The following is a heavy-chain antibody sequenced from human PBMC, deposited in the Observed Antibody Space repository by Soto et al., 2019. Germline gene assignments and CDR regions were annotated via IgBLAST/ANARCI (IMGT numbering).Heavy chain of an antibody. CDR2: INPSVGST. CDR3: VRAGPGSFDY. V-gene: IGHV1-46*01. CDR1: GYTFTTYN. Sequence: QVQLVQSGAEVRKPGASVKVSCKPSGYTFTTYNMHWVRQAPGQGLEWMGVINPSVGSTSYAQKFQGRVTMTRDTSTSTVYMELSSLRSEDTAVYFCVRAGPGSFDYWGQGTLVTVSS. D-gene: IGHD3-10*01. J-gene: IGHJ4*02.